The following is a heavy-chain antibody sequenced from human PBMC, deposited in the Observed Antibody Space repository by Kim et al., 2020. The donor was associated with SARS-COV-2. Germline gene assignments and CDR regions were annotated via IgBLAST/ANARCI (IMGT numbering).Heavy chain of an antibody. Sequence: SVKVSCKASGGSLNDYTFSWVRQAPGQGPEWIGRIIPILDVTKYAQKFQGRVTFTADKSTSTAYMELSNLRSDDTAIYYCARDATPPRYYDIFMDIWGQGTTVTVSS. CDR2: IIPILDVT. CDR3: ARDATPPRYYDIFMDI. J-gene: IGHJ6*02. V-gene: IGHV1-69*04. CDR1: GGSLNDYT. D-gene: IGHD3-3*01.